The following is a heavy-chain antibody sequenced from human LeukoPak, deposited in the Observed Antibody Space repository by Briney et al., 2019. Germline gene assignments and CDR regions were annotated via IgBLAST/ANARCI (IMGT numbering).Heavy chain of an antibody. Sequence: SETLSLTCTVSGGSISSYYWSWIRQPAGKRLDWIGRVYMNGNSNYNPSLKSRVTMSVDASKNQFSLKLNSVTAADTAVYYCARGSFWYYGSGSYQGFDFWGQGILVTVSS. J-gene: IGHJ4*02. D-gene: IGHD3-10*01. CDR2: VYMNGNS. V-gene: IGHV4-4*07. CDR1: GGSISSYY. CDR3: ARGSFWYYGSGSYQGFDF.